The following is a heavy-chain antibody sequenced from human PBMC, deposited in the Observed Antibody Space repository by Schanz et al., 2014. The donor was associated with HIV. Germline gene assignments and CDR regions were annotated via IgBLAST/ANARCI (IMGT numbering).Heavy chain of an antibody. CDR2: ISASGGST. V-gene: IGHV3-23*04. CDR3: AKPEYDSRGNSQSHFDS. Sequence: VQLVESGGGVVQPGRSLRLSCAASGFTFSDFGMNWVRQTPGKGLEWVSTISASGGSTYYADSVLARFTISRDNSKNTLYLQMTTLRTEDTAVYYCAKPEYDSRGNSQSHFDSWGQGTLVTVSP. CDR1: GFTFSDFG. D-gene: IGHD3-22*01. J-gene: IGHJ4*02.